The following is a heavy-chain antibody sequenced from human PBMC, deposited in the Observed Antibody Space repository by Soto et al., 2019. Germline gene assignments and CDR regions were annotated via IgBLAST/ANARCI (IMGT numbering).Heavy chain of an antibody. D-gene: IGHD2-21*02. CDR2: INTDGSDT. CDR1: GYTFSVYW. V-gene: IGHV3-74*01. Sequence: EVQLVESGGGLVQPGGSLRLSCEASGYTFSVYWMHWVRQPPGKGLVWVSRINTDGSDTRYADSVKGRFTISRDNAENTRYLQINSRRADDTAVYYCARSERSNAGDCIDNWGQGSLVTVSS. J-gene: IGHJ4*02. CDR3: ARSERSNAGDCIDN.